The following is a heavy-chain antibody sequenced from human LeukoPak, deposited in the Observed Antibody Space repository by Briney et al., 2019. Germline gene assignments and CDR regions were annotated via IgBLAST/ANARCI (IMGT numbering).Heavy chain of an antibody. J-gene: IGHJ4*02. CDR2: VSDTSTYI. V-gene: IGHV3-21*01. CDR1: GFIFSSYR. CDR3: ARSRGYSGYDSDY. D-gene: IGHD5-12*01. Sequence: GGSLRLSCVGSGFIFSSYRMNWVRQAPGKGLEWVASVSDTSTYIYYADSVKGRFTISRDNAKNSLYLQMNTLRAEDTAVFYCARSRGYSGYDSDYWGQGTLVTVSS.